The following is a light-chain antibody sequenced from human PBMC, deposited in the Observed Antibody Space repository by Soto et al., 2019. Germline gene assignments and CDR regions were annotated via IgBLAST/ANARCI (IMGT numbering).Light chain of an antibody. CDR3: AAWDDSMNGPV. V-gene: IGLV1-44*01. CDR1: SSNIGSHT. J-gene: IGLJ2*01. CDR2: SDN. Sequence: QSVLTQPPSASGTPGQRVTISCSGSSSNIGSHTVNWYQQLPGTAPTLLIYSDNQRPPGVPGRFSGANSGTSAALAISGLQPEDEADYYCAAWDDSMNGPVFGGGTKLTVL.